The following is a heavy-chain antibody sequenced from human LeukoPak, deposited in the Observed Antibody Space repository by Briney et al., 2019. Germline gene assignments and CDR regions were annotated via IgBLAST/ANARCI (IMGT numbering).Heavy chain of an antibody. CDR1: GGSLPSYY. V-gene: IGHV4-59*08. Sequence: SETLSLTCTVSGGSLPSYYWSWIRQPPGKGLQWIGYIYYSGSVNYNPSLKSRVTISVDTSKNQFSLNLSSVTAADTAVYYCARLGSYFDYWGQGTQVTVSS. J-gene: IGHJ4*02. CDR3: ARLGSYFDY. CDR2: IYYSGSV.